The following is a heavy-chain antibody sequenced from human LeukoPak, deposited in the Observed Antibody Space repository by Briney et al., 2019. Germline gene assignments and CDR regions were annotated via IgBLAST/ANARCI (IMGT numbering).Heavy chain of an antibody. CDR1: TFTFSRYW. CDR2: IKSDGRTT. D-gene: IGHD6-19*01. V-gene: IGHV3-74*01. Sequence: GGSLRLSCAASTFTFSRYWMHWVRQAPGKGLIWVSLIKSDGRTTLYADSVKGRFTISRDNSKDTLYLQMNSLRAEDTAIYYCAKFRADSSGWPFDYWGQGTLVTVSS. CDR3: AKFRADSSGWPFDY. J-gene: IGHJ4*02.